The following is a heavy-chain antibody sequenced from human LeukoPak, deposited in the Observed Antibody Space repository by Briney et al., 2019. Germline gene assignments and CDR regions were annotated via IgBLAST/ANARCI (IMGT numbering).Heavy chain of an antibody. CDR2: ISTSSSTI. Sequence: GGSLRLSCAASGFTFSSYGMNWVRQAPGKGLEWVSYISTSSSTIYYADSVKGRFTISRDNAKNSLYLQTNSLRDEDTAVYYCARRGCLGSCYSGFDYWGQGTLVTVSS. CDR3: ARRGCLGSCYSGFDY. CDR1: GFTFSSYG. J-gene: IGHJ4*02. V-gene: IGHV3-48*02. D-gene: IGHD2-15*01.